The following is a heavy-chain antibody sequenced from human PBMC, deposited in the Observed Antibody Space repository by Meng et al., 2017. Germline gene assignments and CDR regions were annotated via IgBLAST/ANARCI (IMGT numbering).Heavy chain of an antibody. CDR1: GGPFSSSTW. D-gene: IGHD1-26*01. V-gene: IGHV4-4*02. CDR3: ARDVVGAIIIARGDY. J-gene: IGHJ4*02. CDR2: IYLSGST. Sequence: QVQLQESGAGLVKPSGTLPLTCAVSGGPFSSSTWWGWGRQPPGKGLGWSGDIYLSGSTNYNPSLKSRVTISVDESKNQFSLKLSSVTAADTAVYYCARDVVGAIIIARGDYWGQGTLVTVSS.